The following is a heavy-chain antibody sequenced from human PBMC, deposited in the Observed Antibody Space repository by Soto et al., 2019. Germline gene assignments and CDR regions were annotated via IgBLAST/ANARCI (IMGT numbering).Heavy chain of an antibody. V-gene: IGHV3-33*01. CDR3: TRDPLIAVAAYDAFDI. CDR2: IWYDGSNK. J-gene: IGHJ3*02. D-gene: IGHD6-19*01. CDR1: GFTFSSYG. Sequence: PGGSLSLSCAASGFTFSSYGMQCVRQAPGKGLEWVAVIWYDGSNKYYADSVKGRYTISRDDSKNTVYLQMNSMGAEDTAVYYCTRDPLIAVAAYDAFDIWGQGTSVTVSS.